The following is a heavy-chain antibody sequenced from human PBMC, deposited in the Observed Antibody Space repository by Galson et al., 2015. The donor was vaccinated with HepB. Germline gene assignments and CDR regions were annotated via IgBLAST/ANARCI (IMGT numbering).Heavy chain of an antibody. CDR1: GYTFTNYA. V-gene: IGHV1-3*01. CDR3: AREARYFDWLLSDH. J-gene: IGHJ4*02. CDR2: INAGNGNT. D-gene: IGHD3-9*01. Sequence: SVKVSCKASGYTFTNYAMHWVRQAPGQRLEWMGWINAGNGNTKYSQKFQGRVTITRDTSASTAYMELSSLRSEDTAVYYCAREARYFDWLLSDHWGQGTLVTVSS.